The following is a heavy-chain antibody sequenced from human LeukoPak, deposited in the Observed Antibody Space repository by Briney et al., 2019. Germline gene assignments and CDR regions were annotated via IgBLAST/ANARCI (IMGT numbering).Heavy chain of an antibody. J-gene: IGHJ4*02. Sequence: PGRSLRPSCTASGCTFGDYAMSWVRQAPGKGLEWVGFIRSKGYGGTTEYAASVKGRFTISRDDSKSSAYLQMNSLKSEDTAVYYCIRARKLYSSGWYYFDYWGQGTLVTVSS. CDR3: IRARKLYSSGWYYFDY. CDR2: IRSKGYGGTT. D-gene: IGHD6-19*01. CDR1: GCTFGDYA. V-gene: IGHV3-49*04.